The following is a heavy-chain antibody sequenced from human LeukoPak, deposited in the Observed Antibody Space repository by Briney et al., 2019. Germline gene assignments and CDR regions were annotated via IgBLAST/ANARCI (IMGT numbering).Heavy chain of an antibody. J-gene: IGHJ4*02. Sequence: GESLKISCKGSGYSFTSYWIGWVRQMPGKGLEWMGIIYPGDSDTRYSPSFQGQVTISADKSISTAYLQWSSLKAPDTAMYYRARHHARSPHGVSSIGDYWGQGTLVTVSS. CDR3: ARHHARSPHGVSSIGDY. CDR2: IYPGDSDT. D-gene: IGHD2-8*01. CDR1: GYSFTSYW. V-gene: IGHV5-51*01.